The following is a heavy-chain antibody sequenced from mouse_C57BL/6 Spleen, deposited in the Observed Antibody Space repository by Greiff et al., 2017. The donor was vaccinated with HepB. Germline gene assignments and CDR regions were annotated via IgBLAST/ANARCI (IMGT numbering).Heavy chain of an antibody. CDR1: GYTFTSYW. D-gene: IGHD1-1*01. J-gene: IGHJ1*03. Sequence: QVQLQQPGAELVRPGTSVKLSCKASGYTFTSYWMHWVKQRPGQGLEWIGVIDPSDSYTNYNQKFKGKATLTVDTSSSTAYMQLSSLTSEDSAVYYCARSLYGSSYDWYFDVWGTGTTVTVSS. CDR3: ARSLYGSSYDWYFDV. V-gene: IGHV1-59*01. CDR2: IDPSDSYT.